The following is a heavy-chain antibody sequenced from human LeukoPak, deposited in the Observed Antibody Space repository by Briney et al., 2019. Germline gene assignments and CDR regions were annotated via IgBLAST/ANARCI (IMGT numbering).Heavy chain of an antibody. CDR2: IYSGDNT. CDR3: ARDLWDATGY. J-gene: IGHJ4*02. D-gene: IGHD3-3*01. Sequence: PGGSLRLSCVASGFSSTYMSWVPQAPGKGREWVSVIYSGDNTYYANSVKGRFTISRDISKNTVYLQMNSLRPEDTAVYHCARDLWDATGYWGQGTLVTVAS. CDR1: GFSSTY. V-gene: IGHV3-66*02.